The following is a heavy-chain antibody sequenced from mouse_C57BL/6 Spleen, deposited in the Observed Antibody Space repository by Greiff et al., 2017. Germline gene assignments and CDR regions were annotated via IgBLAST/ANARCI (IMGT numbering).Heavy chain of an antibody. V-gene: IGHV1-80*01. CDR2: IYPGDGDT. Sequence: VQLQQSGAELVKPGASVKISCKASGYAFSSYWMNWVKQRPGKGLEWIGKIYPGDGDTNYNGKFKGKATLTADKSSSTAYMQLSSLTSEDSAVYFCARTRFYYGSIFDYWGQGTTLTVSS. CDR3: ARTRFYYGSIFDY. CDR1: GYAFSSYW. D-gene: IGHD1-1*01. J-gene: IGHJ2*01.